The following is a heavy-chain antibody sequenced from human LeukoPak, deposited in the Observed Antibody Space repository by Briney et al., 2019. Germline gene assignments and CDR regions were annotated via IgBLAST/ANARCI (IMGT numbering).Heavy chain of an antibody. CDR3: ARGEVYYYGSGIKDLLYGMDV. D-gene: IGHD3-10*01. CDR2: IMPVLDTG. CDR1: GGSLRRYA. Sequence: SVKVSCKASGGSLRRYAFAWVRQAPGQGLEWMGGIMPVLDTGSYAQGFQGRVTITADRSTSTAYMELSSLRSEDTAVYYCARGEVYYYGSGIKDLLYGMDVWGKGTTVTVSS. J-gene: IGHJ6*04. V-gene: IGHV1-69*06.